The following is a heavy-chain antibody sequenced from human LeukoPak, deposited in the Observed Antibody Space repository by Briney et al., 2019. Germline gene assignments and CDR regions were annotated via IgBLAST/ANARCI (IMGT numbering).Heavy chain of an antibody. V-gene: IGHV4-34*01. Sequence: PSETLSLTCAVYGGSLSGYYWSWIRQPPGKGLEWIGEINHSGSTNYNPSLKSRVTISVDTSKNQFSLKLSSVTAADTAVYYCARGRYSSSWYPYWGQGTLVTVSS. CDR1: GGSLSGYY. D-gene: IGHD6-13*01. CDR2: INHSGST. J-gene: IGHJ4*02. CDR3: ARGRYSSSWYPY.